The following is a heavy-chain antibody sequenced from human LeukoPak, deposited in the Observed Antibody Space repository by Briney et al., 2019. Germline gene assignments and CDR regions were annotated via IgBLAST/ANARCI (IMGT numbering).Heavy chain of an antibody. Sequence: SETLSLTCTVSGGSISSGDYYWSWIRQPPGKGLEWIGYIYYSGSTYYNPSLKSRVTISVDTSKNQFSLKLSSVTAADTAVYYCARGGDFWSGSGFDYWGQGTLVTVSS. V-gene: IGHV4-30-4*08. CDR2: IYYSGST. J-gene: IGHJ4*02. CDR1: GGSISSGDYY. CDR3: ARGGDFWSGSGFDY. D-gene: IGHD3-3*01.